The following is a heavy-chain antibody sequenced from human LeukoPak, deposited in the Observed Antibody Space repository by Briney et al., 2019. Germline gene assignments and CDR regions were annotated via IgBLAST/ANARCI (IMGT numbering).Heavy chain of an antibody. J-gene: IGHJ4*02. Sequence: ASVKVSCKASGGTFSSYAISWVRQAPGQGLEWMGGIIPIFGTANYAQKFQGRVTITADESASTAYMELSSLRSEDTAVYYCARGWAPSSGFDYWGQGTLVTVSS. D-gene: IGHD6-19*01. CDR3: ARGWAPSSGFDY. CDR2: IIPIFGTA. V-gene: IGHV1-69*13. CDR1: GGTFSSYA.